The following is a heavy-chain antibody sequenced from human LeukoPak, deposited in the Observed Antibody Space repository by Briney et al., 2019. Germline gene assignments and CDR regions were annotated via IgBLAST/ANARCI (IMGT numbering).Heavy chain of an antibody. V-gene: IGHV1-46*01. Sequence: ASVKVSCKASGYTFTSYYMHWVRQAPGQGLEWMGLINPSGSSTSYAQKFQGRLSLTRDMSTSTDYMELSSLRSEDTAVYYCARGLLSGSRSLWGQGTLVTVSS. J-gene: IGHJ4*02. D-gene: IGHD2-2*01. CDR1: GYTFTSYY. CDR3: ARGLLSGSRSL. CDR2: INPSGSST.